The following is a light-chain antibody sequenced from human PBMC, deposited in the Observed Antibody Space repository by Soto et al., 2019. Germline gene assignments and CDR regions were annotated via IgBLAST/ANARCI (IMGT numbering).Light chain of an antibody. CDR1: SGHSTYI. CDR3: ETWYSNTHKV. CDR2: LDRSGSY. J-gene: IGLJ3*02. V-gene: IGLV4-60*02. Sequence: QLVLTQSSSASASLGSSVKLTCILSSGHSTYIIAWHQQQPGKAPRFLMTLDRSGSYNRGSGVPDRFSGSSSGADRYLTISSLQFEDEADYYCETWYSNTHKVFGGGTKVTVL.